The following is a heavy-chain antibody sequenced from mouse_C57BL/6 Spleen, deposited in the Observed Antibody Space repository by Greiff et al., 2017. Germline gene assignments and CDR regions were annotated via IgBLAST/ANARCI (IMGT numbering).Heavy chain of an antibody. D-gene: IGHD1-1*01. J-gene: IGHJ2*01. CDR2: ISSGSSTI. Sequence: EVMLVESGGGLVKPGGSLQLSCAASGFTFSDYGMYWVRQAPEKGLEWVAYISSGSSTIYYADTVKGRFTISRDNAKNTLFLQMTSLRSEDTAMYYCACDYYGSSYFDYWGLGTTLTVSS. CDR3: ACDYYGSSYFDY. V-gene: IGHV5-17*01. CDR1: GFTFSDYG.